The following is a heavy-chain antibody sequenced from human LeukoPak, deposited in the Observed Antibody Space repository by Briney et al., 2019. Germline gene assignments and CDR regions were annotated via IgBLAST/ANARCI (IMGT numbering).Heavy chain of an antibody. D-gene: IGHD2-2*02. CDR3: ARDRPGAYCSSTSCYKADAFDI. V-gene: IGHV4-30-4*08. CDR1: GGSISSGDYY. Sequence: SETLSLXCTVSGGSISSGDYYWSWIRQPPGKGLEWIGYIYYGGITYYNPSLKSRVTISVDTSKNQFSLKLSSVTAADTAVYYCARDRPGAYCSSTSCYKADAFDIWGQGTMVTVSS. J-gene: IGHJ3*02. CDR2: IYYGGIT.